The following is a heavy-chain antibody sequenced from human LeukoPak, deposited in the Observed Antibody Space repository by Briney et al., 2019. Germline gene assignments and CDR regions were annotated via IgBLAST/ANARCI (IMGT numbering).Heavy chain of an antibody. Sequence: ASVKVSCTASGYTFTSYYMHWVRQAPGQGLEWMGIINPSGGSTSYAQKFQGRVTMTRDTSTSTVYMELSSLRSEDTAVYYCAREGSSSWYVSIHGWFDPWGQGTLVTVSS. CDR1: GYTFTSYY. V-gene: IGHV1-46*01. CDR2: INPSGGST. J-gene: IGHJ5*02. D-gene: IGHD6-13*01. CDR3: AREGSSSWYVSIHGWFDP.